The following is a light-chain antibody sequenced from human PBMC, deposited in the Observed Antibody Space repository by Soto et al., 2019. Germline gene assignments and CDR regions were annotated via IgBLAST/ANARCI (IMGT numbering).Light chain of an antibody. Sequence: QSVLTQPPSASGSPGQSVTISCTGTSSDVGGYNYVSWYQQHPGKAPKLMIYDVSVRPFGVPDRFSGSKSGNTASLTISGLQAEDEADYYCCSYAGTSSWVFGGGTKLTVL. CDR1: SSDVGGYNY. CDR3: CSYAGTSSWV. CDR2: DVS. J-gene: IGLJ3*02. V-gene: IGLV2-11*01.